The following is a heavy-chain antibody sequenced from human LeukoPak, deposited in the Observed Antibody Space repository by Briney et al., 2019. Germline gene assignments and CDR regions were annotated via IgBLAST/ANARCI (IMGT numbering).Heavy chain of an antibody. J-gene: IGHJ6*03. CDR3: ARDPLTLYDYYMDV. Sequence: GGSLRLSCAASGFTFSSYGMHWVRQAPCKGLEWVAVISYDGSNKYYADSVKGRFTISRDNSKNTLYLQMNSLRAEDTAVYYCARDPLTLYDYYMDVWGKGTTVTVSS. V-gene: IGHV3-30*03. CDR2: ISYDGSNK. D-gene: IGHD3-9*01. CDR1: GFTFSSYG.